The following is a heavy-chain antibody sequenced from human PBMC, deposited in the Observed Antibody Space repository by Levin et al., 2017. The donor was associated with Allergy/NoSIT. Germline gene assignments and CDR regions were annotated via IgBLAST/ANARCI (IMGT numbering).Heavy chain of an antibody. CDR2: INPSGKDT. Sequence: ASVKVSCKASGYSFTAFYMHWVRQAPGQGLEWMGQINPSGKDTTYAQQFQGRITLTRDTSTTTDYMELSSLRSEDTAMYYCVRDSGSYAGDFWGQGTLVTVSS. D-gene: IGHD3-22*01. J-gene: IGHJ4*02. V-gene: IGHV1-46*01. CDR1: GYSFTAFY. CDR3: VRDSGSYAGDF.